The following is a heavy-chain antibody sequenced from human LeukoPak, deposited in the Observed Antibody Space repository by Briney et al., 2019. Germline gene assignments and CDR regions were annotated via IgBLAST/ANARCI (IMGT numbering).Heavy chain of an antibody. Sequence: GGSLRLSXAASGFTFSNAWMSWVRQAPGKGLEWVGRIKSKTDGGTTDYAAPVKGRFTISRDDSKNTLYLQMNSLKTEDTAVYYCTTGGYYLVYYYYYMDVWGKGTTVTVSS. J-gene: IGHJ6*03. D-gene: IGHD3-22*01. CDR2: IKSKTDGGTT. CDR3: TTGGYYLVYYYYYMDV. V-gene: IGHV3-15*01. CDR1: GFTFSNAW.